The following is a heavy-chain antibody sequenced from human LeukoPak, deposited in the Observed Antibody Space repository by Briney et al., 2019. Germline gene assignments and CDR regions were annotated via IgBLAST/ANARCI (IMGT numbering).Heavy chain of an antibody. D-gene: IGHD3-22*01. CDR1: GGSISSSSYY. V-gene: IGHV4-39*07. CDR2: IYYSGST. J-gene: IGHJ4*02. Sequence: PSETLSLTCTVSGGSISSSSYYWGWIRQPPGKGLEWIGSIYYSGSTYYNPSLKSRVTISVDTSKNQFSLKLSSVTAADTAVYYCARDSLGISLGMIVVGSSFDYWGQGTLVTVSS. CDR3: ARDSLGISLGMIVVGSSFDY.